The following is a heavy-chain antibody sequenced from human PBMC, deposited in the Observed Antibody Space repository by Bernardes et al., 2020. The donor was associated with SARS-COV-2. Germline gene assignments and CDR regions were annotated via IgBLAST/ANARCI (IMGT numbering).Heavy chain of an antibody. Sequence: SLRLSCAASGFTFSSYGMHWVRQAPGKGLEWVAVIWYDGSNKYYADSVKGRFTISRDNSKNTLYLQMNSLRAEDTAVYYCARSPETTEFDYWGQGTLVTVSS. D-gene: IGHD1-1*01. V-gene: IGHV3-33*01. CDR2: IWYDGSNK. J-gene: IGHJ4*02. CDR1: GFTFSSYG. CDR3: ARSPETTEFDY.